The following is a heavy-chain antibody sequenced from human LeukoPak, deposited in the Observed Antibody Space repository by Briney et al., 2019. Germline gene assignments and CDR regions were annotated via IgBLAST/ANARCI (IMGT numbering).Heavy chain of an antibody. CDR3: AKADSGTYYGLGDYFDY. D-gene: IGHD1-26*01. V-gene: IGHV3-30*01. CDR1: GFTFSSYA. J-gene: IGHJ4*02. CDR2: IRYDGSDK. Sequence: PGRSLRLSCAASGFTFSSYAMHWVRQAPGKGLKWVAFIRYDGSDKYYGDSVKGRFTISRDNSMNTLYLQMNSLRAEDTAVYYCAKADSGTYYGLGDYFDYWGQGTLVTVSS.